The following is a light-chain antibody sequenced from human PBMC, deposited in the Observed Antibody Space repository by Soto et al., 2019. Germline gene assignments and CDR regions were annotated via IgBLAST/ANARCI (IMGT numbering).Light chain of an antibody. Sequence: QAVVTQPPSVSGAPGQRVTISCTGNSSNLGAGYDVHWYQQLPGAAPKLVIFGNRNRPSGVPERFSGSKSGTSASLANTGLQAEDEADYYCQAYDYSLTASVFGGGTKVTVL. J-gene: IGLJ3*02. V-gene: IGLV1-40*01. CDR2: GNR. CDR1: SSNLGAGYD. CDR3: QAYDYSLTASV.